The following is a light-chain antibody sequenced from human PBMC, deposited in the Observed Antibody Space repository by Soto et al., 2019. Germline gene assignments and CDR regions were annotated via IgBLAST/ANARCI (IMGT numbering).Light chain of an antibody. Sequence: QSVLTQPASVSGSPGQSITISCTGTSNDVGGYNYVSWYQQHPGKAPKVIIYDVNYQPSGVSDRFSGSKSGNTASLTISGLQAEDEADYYCSSYTTSSLYVFGTGTKVTVL. J-gene: IGLJ1*01. V-gene: IGLV2-14*01. CDR2: DVN. CDR1: SNDVGGYNY. CDR3: SSYTTSSLYV.